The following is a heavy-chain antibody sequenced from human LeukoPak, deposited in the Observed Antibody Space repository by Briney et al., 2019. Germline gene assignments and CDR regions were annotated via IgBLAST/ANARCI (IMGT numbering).Heavy chain of an antibody. D-gene: IGHD1-26*01. CDR2: IYTSGST. V-gene: IGHV4-61*02. CDR3: ARVLLRGSYYVELGY. J-gene: IGHJ4*02. CDR1: GGSISSGSYY. Sequence: PSETLSLTCTVSGGSISSGSYYWSWIRQPAGKGLEWIGRIYTSGSTNYNPSLKSRVTISVDKSKNQFSLKLSSVTAADTAVYYCARVLLRGSYYVELGYWGQGTLVTVSS.